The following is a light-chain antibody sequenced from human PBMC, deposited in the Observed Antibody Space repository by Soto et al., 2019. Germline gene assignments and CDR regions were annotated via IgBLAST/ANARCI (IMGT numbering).Light chain of an antibody. V-gene: IGKV3-15*01. Sequence: EKVMTQSPATLSVSPGERATLSCRASQSVSSNLAWYQQKPGQAPRLLIYGASTRATGIPARFSGSGSGTEFTLTISSLQSEDLAVYYCHQYNNWPPTFGQGTKVEIK. CDR2: GAS. CDR3: HQYNNWPPT. J-gene: IGKJ1*01. CDR1: QSVSSN.